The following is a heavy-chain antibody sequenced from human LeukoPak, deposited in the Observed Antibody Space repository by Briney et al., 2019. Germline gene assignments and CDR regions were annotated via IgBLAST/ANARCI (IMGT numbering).Heavy chain of an antibody. D-gene: IGHD4-17*01. Sequence: GGSLRLSCAASGFTFSDYYMSWIRQAPGKGLEWVSYISSSGSTIYYADSVRGRFTISRDNAKNSLYLQMNSLRAEDTAVYYCARDARQSHDYGAPRGWFDPWGQGTLVTVSS. J-gene: IGHJ5*02. V-gene: IGHV3-11*01. CDR3: ARDARQSHDYGAPRGWFDP. CDR1: GFTFSDYY. CDR2: ISSSGSTI.